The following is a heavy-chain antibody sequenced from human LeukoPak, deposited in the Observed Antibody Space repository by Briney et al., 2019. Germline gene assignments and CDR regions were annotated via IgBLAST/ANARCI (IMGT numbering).Heavy chain of an antibody. D-gene: IGHD5-24*01. CDR2: INHSGST. CDR3: ARGKGRWLQLIDY. Sequence: SETLSLTCAVSGGSISSSNWWSWIRQPPGKGLEWIGEINHSGSTNYNPSLKSRVTISVDTSKNQFSLKLSSVTAADTAVYYCARGKGRWLQLIDYWGQGTLVTVSS. CDR1: GGSISSSNW. J-gene: IGHJ4*02. V-gene: IGHV4-4*02.